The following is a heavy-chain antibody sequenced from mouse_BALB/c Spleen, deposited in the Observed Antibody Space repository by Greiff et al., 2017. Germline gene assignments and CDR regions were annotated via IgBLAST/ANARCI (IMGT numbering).Heavy chain of an antibody. V-gene: IGHV5-2*01. CDR1: EYEFPSHD. D-gene: IGHD3-3*01. CDR3: ARHGGPNYAMDY. CDR2: INSDGGST. J-gene: IGHJ4*01. Sequence: DVQLQESGGGLVQPGESLKLSCESNEYEFPSHDMSWVRKTPEKRLELVAAINSDGGSTYYPDTMERGFIISRDNTKKTLYLQMSSLRSEDTALYYCARHGGPNYAMDYWGQGTSVTVSS.